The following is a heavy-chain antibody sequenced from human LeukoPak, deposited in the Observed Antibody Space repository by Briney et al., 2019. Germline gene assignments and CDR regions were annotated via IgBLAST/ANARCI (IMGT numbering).Heavy chain of an antibody. Sequence: SVKVSFKASGGTFSSYANSWVRQAPRQGLEWMGRIIPIFGIANYAQKFQGRVTITADKSTSTAYMELSSLRSEDTAVYYCAGDQIVVVPAAYNWFDPWGQGTLVTVSS. CDR3: AGDQIVVVPAAYNWFDP. D-gene: IGHD2-2*01. CDR1: GGTFSSYA. J-gene: IGHJ5*02. V-gene: IGHV1-69*04. CDR2: IIPIFGIA.